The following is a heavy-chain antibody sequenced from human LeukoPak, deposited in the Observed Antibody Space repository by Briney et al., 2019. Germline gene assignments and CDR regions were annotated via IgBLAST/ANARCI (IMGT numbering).Heavy chain of an antibody. D-gene: IGHD3-22*01. J-gene: IGHJ6*02. V-gene: IGHV1-18*01. CDR3: ARGWLLDYYYYYGMDV. CDR2: ISAYNGNT. Sequence: ASVKVSCKASGYTFTSYGISWVRQAPGQGLEWMGWISAYNGNTNYAQKLQGRVTMTTNTSTSTAYMELRSLRSDDTAVYYCARGWLLDYYYYYGMDVWGQGTTVTVSS. CDR1: GYTFTSYG.